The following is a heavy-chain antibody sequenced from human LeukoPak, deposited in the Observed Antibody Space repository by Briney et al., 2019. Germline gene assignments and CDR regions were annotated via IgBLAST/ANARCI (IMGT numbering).Heavy chain of an antibody. CDR1: GFTFSRYW. V-gene: IGHV3-7*01. CDR3: ARGYCSSTTCYHNWFDS. Sequence: GGSLRLSCAASGFTFSRYWMSWVLQAPGKGLEWVANIKQDGSEKYYVDSVKGRFTISRDNAKNSLYLQMNSLRAEDTAVYYCARGYCSSTTCYHNWFDSWGQGTLVTVSS. J-gene: IGHJ5*01. CDR2: IKQDGSEK. D-gene: IGHD2-2*01.